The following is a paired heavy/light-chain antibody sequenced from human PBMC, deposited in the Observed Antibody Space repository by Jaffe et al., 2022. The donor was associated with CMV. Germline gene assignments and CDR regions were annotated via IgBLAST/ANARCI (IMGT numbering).Light chain of an antibody. CDR2: DVT. Sequence: QPALTQPASVSGYPGQSITISCTGTRSDIGTYNYVSWYQLHPGKVPRLIIFDVTNRPSGISTRFSGSKSGSTASLTISGLQVGDEADYYCSSYTTNSPPVLFGGGTKLTVL. CDR1: RSDIGTYNY. J-gene: IGLJ2*01. V-gene: IGLV2-14*03. CDR3: SSYTTNSPPVL.
Heavy chain of an antibody. CDR3: AKDIYGAMVRGPGDF. V-gene: IGHV3-9*01. Sequence: EVQLVESGGGLVQPGRSLRVSCASSGFNFDDFGMHWVRQAPGKGLEWVSGISWNSETIGYADSVKGRFTISRENAKNSLYLQMNNLRAEDTAFYYCAKDIYGAMVRGPGDFWGQGTLVIVSS. CDR1: GFNFDDFG. J-gene: IGHJ4*02. CDR2: ISWNSETI. D-gene: IGHD3-10*01.